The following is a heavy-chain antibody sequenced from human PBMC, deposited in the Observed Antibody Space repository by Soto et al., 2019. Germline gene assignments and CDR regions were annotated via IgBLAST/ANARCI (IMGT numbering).Heavy chain of an antibody. D-gene: IGHD2-2*01. V-gene: IGHV3-30-3*01. Sequence: QVQLVESGGGVVQPGRSLRLSCAASGFTFSSYAMHWVRQAPGKGLEWVAVISYDGSNKYYADSVKGRFTISRDNSKNTLYLQMNSLRAEDTAVYYCARDPPIVVVPAAMAGYYGMDVWGQGTTVTVS. CDR1: GFTFSSYA. CDR2: ISYDGSNK. J-gene: IGHJ6*02. CDR3: ARDPPIVVVPAAMAGYYGMDV.